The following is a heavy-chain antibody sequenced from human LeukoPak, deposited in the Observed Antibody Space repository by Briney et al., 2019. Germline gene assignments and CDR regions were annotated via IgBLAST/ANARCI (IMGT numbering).Heavy chain of an antibody. CDR3: ARGGQINYYYMDV. CDR2: MRYDGNTQ. V-gene: IGHV3-30*02. CDR1: GFSFSSYA. J-gene: IGHJ6*03. Sequence: GGSLRLSCAASGFSFSSYAMRWVRQPPGKGLEWVAFMRYDGNTQYYVDSVKGRFTISRDNSKNTLYLQMNSLRAEDTAVYYCARGGQINYYYMDVWGKGTKVTVSS.